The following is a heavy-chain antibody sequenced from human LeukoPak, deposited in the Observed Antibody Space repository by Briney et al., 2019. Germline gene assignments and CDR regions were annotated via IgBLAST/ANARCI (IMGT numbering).Heavy chain of an antibody. Sequence: PGGSLRLSCAASGFTFSSFWMMWVRQAPGKGLGWVGNIRRDGNEKHYADSVEGRFTISRDNAKNTLYLQINSLRAEDTATYYCARDDGGRSGGNFYDALDVWGQGTRVTVSS. D-gene: IGHD1-26*01. CDR3: ARDDGGRSGGNFYDALDV. CDR1: GFTFSSFW. J-gene: IGHJ3*01. CDR2: IRRDGNEK. V-gene: IGHV3-7*01.